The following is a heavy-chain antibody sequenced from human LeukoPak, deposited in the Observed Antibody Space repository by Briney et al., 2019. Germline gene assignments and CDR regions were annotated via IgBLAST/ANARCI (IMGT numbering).Heavy chain of an antibody. J-gene: IGHJ6*02. V-gene: IGHV3-49*04. CDR3: TRDLSQWEQNLGEYYYYGMDV. D-gene: IGHD1-26*01. Sequence: PGGSLRLSCAASGFTFSSYAMSWARQAPGKGLEWVGFIRSKAYGGTTEYAASVKGRFTISRDDSKSIAYLQMNSLKTEDTAVYYCTRDLSQWEQNLGEYYYYGMDVWGQGTTVTVSS. CDR1: GFTFSSYA. CDR2: IRSKAYGGTT.